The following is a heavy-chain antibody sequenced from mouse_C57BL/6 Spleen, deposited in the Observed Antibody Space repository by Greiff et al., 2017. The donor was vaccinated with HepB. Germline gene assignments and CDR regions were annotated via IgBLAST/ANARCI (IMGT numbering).Heavy chain of an antibody. CDR2: IYPRSGNT. CDR1: GYTFTSYG. CDR3: ARSSKLYYFDY. J-gene: IGHJ2*01. Sequence: VQLVESGAELARPGASVKLSCKASGYTFTSYGISWVKQRTGQGLEWIGEIYPRSGNTYYNEKFKGKATLTADKSSSTAYMELRSLTSEDSAVYFCARSSKLYYFDYWGQGTTLTVSS. D-gene: IGHD4-1*01. V-gene: IGHV1-81*01.